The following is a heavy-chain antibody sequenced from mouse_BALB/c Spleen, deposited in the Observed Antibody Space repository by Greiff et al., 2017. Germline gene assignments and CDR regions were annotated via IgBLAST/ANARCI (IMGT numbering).Heavy chain of an antibody. Sequence: VQGVESGAELVRPGVSVKISCKGSGYTFTDYAMHWVKQSHAKSLEWIGVISTYYGDASYNQKFKGKATMTVDKSSSTAYMELARLTSEDSAIYYCARAPSYYGSRYFDYWGQGTTLTVSS. V-gene: IGHV1S137*01. D-gene: IGHD1-1*01. CDR3: ARAPSYYGSRYFDY. J-gene: IGHJ2*01. CDR1: GYTFTDYA. CDR2: ISTYYGDA.